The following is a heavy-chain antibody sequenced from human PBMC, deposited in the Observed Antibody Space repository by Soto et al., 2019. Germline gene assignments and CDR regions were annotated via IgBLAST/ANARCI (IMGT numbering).Heavy chain of an antibody. CDR3: VSSGTYRSSHFDY. CDR2: IIPIFGTA. Sequence: VAAVKVSCKASGGTFSSYAISWVRQAPGQGLEWMGGIIPIFGTANYAQKFQGRVTITADESTSTAYMELSSLRSEDTAVYYCVSSGTYRSSHFDYWGQGTLVTVSS. D-gene: IGHD6-13*01. V-gene: IGHV1-69*13. J-gene: IGHJ4*02. CDR1: GGTFSSYA.